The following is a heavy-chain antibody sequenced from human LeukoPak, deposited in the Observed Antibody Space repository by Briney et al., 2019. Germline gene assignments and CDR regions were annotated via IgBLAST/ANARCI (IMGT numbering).Heavy chain of an antibody. CDR3: ARVRIGADPFVAFDI. CDR2: IYYSGST. D-gene: IGHD1-26*01. V-gene: IGHV4-59*01. Sequence: SETLSLTCAVYGGSFSGYYWSWIRQPPGKGLEWIGYIYYSGSTNYNPSLKSRVTISVDTSKNQFSLKLSSVTAADTAVYYCARVRIGADPFVAFDIWGQGTMVTVSS. CDR1: GGSFSGYY. J-gene: IGHJ3*02.